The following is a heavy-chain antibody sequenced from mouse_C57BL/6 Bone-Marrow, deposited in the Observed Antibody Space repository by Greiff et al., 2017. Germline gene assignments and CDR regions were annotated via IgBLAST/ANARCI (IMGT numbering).Heavy chain of an antibody. J-gene: IGHJ2*01. CDR2: IYPRSGNT. CDR3: AREGLGRYYFDY. V-gene: IGHV1-81*01. Sequence: QVQLQQSGAELARPGASVKLSCKASGYTFTSYGISWVKQRTGQGLEWIGEIYPRSGNTYYNEKFKGKATLTAEKSSSTAYMELRSLTSEDSAVYFCAREGLGRYYFDYWGQGTTLTVSS. D-gene: IGHD4-1*01. CDR1: GYTFTSYG.